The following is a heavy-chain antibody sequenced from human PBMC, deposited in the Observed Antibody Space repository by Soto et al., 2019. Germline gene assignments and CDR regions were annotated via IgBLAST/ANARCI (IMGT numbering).Heavy chain of an antibody. CDR3: ARDFRTHSHGVDV. V-gene: IGHV1-2*05. CDR2: IDPNSGGT. J-gene: IGHJ6*02. CDR1: GYTFSGPH. Sequence: QAQLVQSGPELRKPGASVKVSCKASGYTFSGPHIYWIRQAPGQGLEWMGRIDPNSGGTEFAQKFQGRVTLTRATSISTVYMELNSLRSDDTGVYSCARDFRTHSHGVDVWGQGTAVTVSS. D-gene: IGHD5-18*01.